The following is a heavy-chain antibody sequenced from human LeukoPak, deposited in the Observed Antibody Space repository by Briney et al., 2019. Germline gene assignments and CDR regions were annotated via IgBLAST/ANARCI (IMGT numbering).Heavy chain of an antibody. V-gene: IGHV1-46*01. D-gene: IGHD3-3*01. J-gene: IGHJ4*02. CDR2: INPSGGRT. Sequence: AASVKVSCKASGYTFTSDYIHWVRQAPGQGLEWLGIINPSGGRTTYGQNFQGRVAMTRDTSTSTVYMELSSLRSEDTAVYYCARGSRFLDYWGQGTLDTVSS. CDR3: ARGSRFLDY. CDR1: GYTFTSDY.